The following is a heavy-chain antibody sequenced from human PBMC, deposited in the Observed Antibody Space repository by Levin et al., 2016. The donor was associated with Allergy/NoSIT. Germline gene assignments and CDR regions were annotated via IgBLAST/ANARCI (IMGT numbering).Heavy chain of an antibody. D-gene: IGHD1-1*01. CDR2: VNT. J-gene: IGHJ5*02. CDR3: VMYKVGAGGRGA. V-gene: IGHV4-59*11. Sequence: ESLKISCVVSGLIFRNHWMTWIRQPPGKGLEWIGEVNTNYNPSLWSRVSISVDTSKNQFSLRLSSVIAADTAVYYCVMYKVGAGGRGAWGQGTQVTVSS. CDR1: GLIFRNHW.